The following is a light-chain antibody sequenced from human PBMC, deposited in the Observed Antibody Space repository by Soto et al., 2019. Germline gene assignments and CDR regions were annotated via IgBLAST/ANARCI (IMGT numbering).Light chain of an antibody. CDR3: QRYKNWPLT. V-gene: IGKV3-15*01. CDR2: DTS. CDR1: QGIGDT. J-gene: IGKJ4*01. Sequence: EVVMRQSPATLAVSPGEVATLSCSASQGIGDTLAWYQHKPGQTPRLLIYDTSTRATGVPDRFSVSRSGKEFTLTINSLQSEDYAVYYCQRYKNWPLTLGGGTKLESK.